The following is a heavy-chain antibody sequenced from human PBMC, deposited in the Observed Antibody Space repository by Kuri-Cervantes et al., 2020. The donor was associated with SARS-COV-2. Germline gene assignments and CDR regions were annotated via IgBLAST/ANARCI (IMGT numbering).Heavy chain of an antibody. CDR1: GGSISSSSYY. Sequence: SETLSLTCTVSGGSISSSSYYWGWIRQPPGKGLEWIGSIYYSGSTYYNPSLKSRVTISVDTSKNQSSLKLSSVTAADTAVYFRARGRESRDFWSGSYEQRHSNWFDPWGQGTLVTVSS. D-gene: IGHD3-3*01. J-gene: IGHJ5*02. CDR2: IYYSGST. V-gene: IGHV4-39*01. CDR3: ARGRESRDFWSGSYEQRHSNWFDP.